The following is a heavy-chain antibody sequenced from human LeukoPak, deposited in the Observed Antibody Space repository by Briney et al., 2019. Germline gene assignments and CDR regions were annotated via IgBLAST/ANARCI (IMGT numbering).Heavy chain of an antibody. CDR3: ARVKYSGYDPHRYFDY. V-gene: IGHV1-8*01. J-gene: IGHJ4*02. CDR1: GYTFTSYD. D-gene: IGHD5-12*01. CDR2: MNPNSGNT. Sequence: ASVKVSCKASGYTFTSYDINWVRQATGQGLEWMGWMNPNSGNTGYAQKFQGRVTMTRNTSISTAYMELSSLRSEDTAVYYCARVKYSGYDPHRYFDYWGQGTLVTVSS.